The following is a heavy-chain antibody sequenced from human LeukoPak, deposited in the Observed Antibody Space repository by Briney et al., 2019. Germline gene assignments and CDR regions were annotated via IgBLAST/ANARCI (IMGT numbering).Heavy chain of an antibody. V-gene: IGHV4-61*02. CDR3: ARVGGAAAFRAFDI. CDR1: GGSISSGSYY. J-gene: IGHJ3*02. CDR2: IYTSGST. Sequence: SETLSLTCTVSGGSISSGSYYWSWIRQPAGKGLEWIGRIYTSGSTNYNPSLKSRVTISVDTSKNQFSLKLSSVTAAGAAVYYCARVGGAAAFRAFDIWGQGTMVTVSS. D-gene: IGHD6-13*01.